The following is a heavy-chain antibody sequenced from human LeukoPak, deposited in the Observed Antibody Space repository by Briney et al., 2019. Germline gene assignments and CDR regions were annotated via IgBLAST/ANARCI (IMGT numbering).Heavy chain of an antibody. CDR1: GYSFTSYW. CDR3: ARIGANDY. Sequence: GESLKISCKGSGYSFTSYWIGWVRQMPGKGLEWMGWMNPNSGNTGYAQKFQGRVTMTRNTSISTAYMELSSLRSEDTAVYYCARIGANDYWGQGTLVTVSS. V-gene: IGHV1-8*01. CDR2: MNPNSGNT. J-gene: IGHJ4*02. D-gene: IGHD4/OR15-4a*01.